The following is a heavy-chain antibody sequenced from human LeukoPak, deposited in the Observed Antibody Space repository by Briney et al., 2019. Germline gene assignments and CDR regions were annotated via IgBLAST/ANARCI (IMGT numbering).Heavy chain of an antibody. V-gene: IGHV4-4*07. CDR1: SGSTSGSYY. D-gene: IGHD1-1*01. CDR2: IYASGST. CDR3: ARGKQNAVDY. Sequence: PSETLSLTCTVSSGSTSGSYYWSWIRQPAGKGLEWIGRIYASGSTNYDPSLKSRVTISVDKSNNQFSLMVTSVTAADTAVYYCARGKQNAVDYWGQGILVTVSS. J-gene: IGHJ4*02.